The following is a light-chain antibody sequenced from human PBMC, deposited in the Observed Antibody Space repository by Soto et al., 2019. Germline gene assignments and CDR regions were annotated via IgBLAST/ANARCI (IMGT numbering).Light chain of an antibody. CDR2: EVT. CDR1: SSDVGAYNF. J-gene: IGLJ1*01. Sequence: QSVLTQPASVSGSPGQSITISCTGTSSDVGAYNFVSWYQHHPGRAPKLIIYEVTIRPSGVSNRFSGSKSGNTASLTISGLQAEDEADYYCSSDTTIAHSVFGSGTKVTVL. V-gene: IGLV2-14*01. CDR3: SSDTTIAHSV.